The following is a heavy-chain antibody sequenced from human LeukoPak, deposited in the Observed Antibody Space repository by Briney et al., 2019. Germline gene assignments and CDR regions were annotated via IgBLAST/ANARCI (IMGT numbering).Heavy chain of an antibody. Sequence: GGSLRLSCAASGFTFSDYYMSWIRQAPGKGLEWVSYISSSGSTIYYADSVKGRFTISRDNAKNSLYLQMNSLRAEDTAVYYCAKDKLMGPPYYYGSGSYYPMDVWGKGTTVTISS. D-gene: IGHD3-10*01. V-gene: IGHV3-11*04. CDR1: GFTFSDYY. CDR2: ISSSGSTI. CDR3: AKDKLMGPPYYYGSGSYYPMDV. J-gene: IGHJ6*03.